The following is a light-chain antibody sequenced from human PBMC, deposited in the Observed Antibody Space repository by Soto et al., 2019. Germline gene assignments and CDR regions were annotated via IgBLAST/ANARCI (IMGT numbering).Light chain of an antibody. Sequence: EVVMTQSPVTLSVSPGDRATLSCRASQSVDTNVAWYQQKPGQAPRLLIFGASNRATGIPDRFSGSGSGTDFTLTISRLEPEDFAVYSCQQYGGSPLFTFGPGTRVDLK. CDR1: QSVDTN. J-gene: IGKJ3*01. V-gene: IGKV3-20*01. CDR2: GAS. CDR3: QQYGGSPLFT.